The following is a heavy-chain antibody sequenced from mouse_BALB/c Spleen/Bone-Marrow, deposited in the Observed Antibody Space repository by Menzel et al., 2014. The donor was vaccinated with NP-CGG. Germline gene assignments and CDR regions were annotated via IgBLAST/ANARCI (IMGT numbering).Heavy chain of an antibody. CDR3: ARGSGGEYVDYGMDY. V-gene: IGHV1-42*01. Sequence: EVKLQESGPEVVKPGPSVKISCKASGYSFTGYIMNWVKQNTGKSPEWIGNIDPDCGGTTYNQKFKGKATLTVDKSSSTAYMQLKSLTSDNSAIYYCARGSGGEYVDYGMDYWGQGTSVTVSS. J-gene: IGHJ4*01. CDR1: GYSFTGYI. CDR2: IDPDCGGT. D-gene: IGHD2-13*01.